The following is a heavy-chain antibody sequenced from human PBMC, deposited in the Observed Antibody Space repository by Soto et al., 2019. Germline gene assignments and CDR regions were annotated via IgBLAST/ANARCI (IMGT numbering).Heavy chain of an antibody. CDR1: GFTFSSYA. Sequence: EVQLLESGGGLVQPGGSLRLSCAASGFTFSSYAMSWVRQAPGKGLEWVSAISGSGGSTYYADSVKGRFTISRDNSKNTLYLQMKSLRAEDTAVYYCAKDALLTYYDFWRGYYTAYYFDYWGQGTLVTVSS. CDR2: ISGSGGST. J-gene: IGHJ4*02. V-gene: IGHV3-23*01. D-gene: IGHD3-3*01. CDR3: AKDALLTYYDFWRGYYTAYYFDY.